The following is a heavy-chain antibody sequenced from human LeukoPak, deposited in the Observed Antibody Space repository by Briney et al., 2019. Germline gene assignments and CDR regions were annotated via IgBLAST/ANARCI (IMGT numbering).Heavy chain of an antibody. CDR3: ARDGPSYYDSSGYYYYFDY. CDR1: GGTFSSYA. V-gene: IGHV1-69*13. D-gene: IGHD3-22*01. J-gene: IGHJ4*02. CDR2: IIPIFGTA. Sequence: GASVKVSCKASGGTFSSYAISWVRQAPGQGLEWMGGIIPIFGTANYAQKFQGRVTITADESTSTAYMELSSLRSEDTAVYYCARDGPSYYDSSGYYYYFDYWGQGTLVTVSS.